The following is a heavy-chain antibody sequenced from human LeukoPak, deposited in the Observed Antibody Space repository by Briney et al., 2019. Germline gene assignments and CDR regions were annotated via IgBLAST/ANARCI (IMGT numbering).Heavy chain of an antibody. V-gene: IGHV4-31*03. Sequence: SQTLSLTCTVSGDSISSGHYYWTWIRQDPGKGLECIGYIYYSGSTYYNPPLKSRVTISVDTSKDQFCLKLSSVTAADTAVYYCARRAPLLRGAFDIWGQGTMVTVSS. CDR3: ARRAPLLRGAFDI. CDR1: GDSISSGHYY. J-gene: IGHJ3*02. CDR2: IYYSGST. D-gene: IGHD3-22*01.